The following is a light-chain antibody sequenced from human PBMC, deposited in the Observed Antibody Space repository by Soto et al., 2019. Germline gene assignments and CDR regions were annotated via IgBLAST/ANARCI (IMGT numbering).Light chain of an antibody. CDR3: HKYGSSPHT. Sequence: EIVLTQSPGPLSLSPGDRATLSCRASQSVNTRYLAWYQQRPGQAPRLLIYAASSRATGIPDRFSGSGSGTDFTLTIVRLEPEDSGMFYCHKYGSSPHTFGQGTKLEIK. V-gene: IGKV3-20*01. CDR2: AAS. J-gene: IGKJ2*01. CDR1: QSVNTRY.